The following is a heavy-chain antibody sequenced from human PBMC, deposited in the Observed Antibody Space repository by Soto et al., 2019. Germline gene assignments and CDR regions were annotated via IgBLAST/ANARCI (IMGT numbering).Heavy chain of an antibody. CDR1: GFTFSSYD. V-gene: IGHV3-13*01. Sequence: EVQLVESGGGLVQPGGSLRLSCAASGFTFSSYDMHWVRQATGKGLEWVSAIGTAGDTYYPGSVKGRFTISRENAKNSLYLQMNSLRAGDTAVYYCARGRGYSGYDHNFDYWGQGTLVTVSS. CDR3: ARGRGYSGYDHNFDY. J-gene: IGHJ4*02. D-gene: IGHD5-12*01. CDR2: IGTAGDT.